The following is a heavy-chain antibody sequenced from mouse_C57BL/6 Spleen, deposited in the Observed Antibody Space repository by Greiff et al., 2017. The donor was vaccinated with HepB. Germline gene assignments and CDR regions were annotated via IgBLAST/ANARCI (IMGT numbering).Heavy chain of an antibody. CDR1: GYTFTSYW. CDR3: ATMVTTDY. CDR2: IDPSDSYT. J-gene: IGHJ2*01. D-gene: IGHD2-2*01. Sequence: QVQLQQSGAELVRPGPSVKLSCKASGYTFTSYWMHWVKQRPGQGLEWIGVIDPSDSYTNYNQKFKGKATLTVDTSSSTAYMQLSSLTSEDSAVYYCATMVTTDYWGQGTTLTVSS. V-gene: IGHV1-59*01.